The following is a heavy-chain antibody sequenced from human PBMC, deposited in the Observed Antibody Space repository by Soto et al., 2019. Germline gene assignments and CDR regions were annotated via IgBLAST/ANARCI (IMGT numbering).Heavy chain of an antibody. V-gene: IGHV3-21*01. CDR1: GFTFSSYS. Sequence: LGGSLRLSCAASGFTFSSYSMNWVRQAPGKGLEWVSSISSSSSYIYYADSVKGRFTISRDNAKKSLYLQMNSLRAEDTAVYYCAISGEGYYYYYGMDVWCQGTTVTVSS. J-gene: IGHJ6*02. CDR3: AISGEGYYYYYGMDV. D-gene: IGHD3-10*01. CDR2: ISSSSSYI.